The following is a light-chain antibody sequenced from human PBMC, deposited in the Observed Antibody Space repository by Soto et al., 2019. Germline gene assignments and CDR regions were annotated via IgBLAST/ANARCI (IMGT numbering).Light chain of an antibody. CDR1: KLGEKY. Sequence: SYELTQPPSVSVSPGQTASITCSGDKLGEKYACWYQQKPGQSPVVVIYQDNKRPSGIPERFSGSNSGNTATLTISGTQTMDEADYYCQAWDSSAAVFGGGTKLTVL. CDR2: QDN. CDR3: QAWDSSAAV. V-gene: IGLV3-1*01. J-gene: IGLJ2*01.